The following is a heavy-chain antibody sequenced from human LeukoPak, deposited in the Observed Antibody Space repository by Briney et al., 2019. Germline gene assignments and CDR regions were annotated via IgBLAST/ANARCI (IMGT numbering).Heavy chain of an antibody. D-gene: IGHD1-26*01. Sequence: GGSLRLSCVASGFTFSGYAMSWVRQAPGKGLEWVSAISGSGVSTYYADSVKGRFTTSRDNSKNTLYLQMNSLRAEDTAVYYCARVPSGSYLFDYWGQGTLVTVSS. CDR1: GFTFSGYA. CDR3: ARVPSGSYLFDY. J-gene: IGHJ4*02. CDR2: ISGSGVST. V-gene: IGHV3-23*01.